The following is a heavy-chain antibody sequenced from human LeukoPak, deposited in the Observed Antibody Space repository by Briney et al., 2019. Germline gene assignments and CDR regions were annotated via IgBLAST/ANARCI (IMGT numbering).Heavy chain of an antibody. V-gene: IGHV3-33*01. Sequence: PGGSLRLSCAASGFTFSSYGMHWVRQAPGKGLEWVADIWYDGSNKYYADSVKGRFTISRDNYKHTLYLQMNSLRAEDTAVYYCARGDYYGSRGDYWGQGTLVTVSS. CDR3: ARGDYYGSRGDY. D-gene: IGHD3-10*01. CDR1: GFTFSSYG. CDR2: IWYDGSNK. J-gene: IGHJ4*02.